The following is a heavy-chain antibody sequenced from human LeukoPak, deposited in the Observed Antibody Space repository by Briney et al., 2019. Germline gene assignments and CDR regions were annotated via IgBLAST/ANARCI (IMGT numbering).Heavy chain of an antibody. D-gene: IGHD6-19*01. J-gene: IGHJ6*04. CDR3: ARDGWYKSYYYYGMDV. CDR2: ISAYNGNT. Sequence: ASVKVSCKASGYTFTSYGISWVRQAPGQGLEWMGRISAYNGNTNCAQKLQGRVTMTTDTSTSTAYMELRSLRSDDTAVYYCARDGWYKSYYYYGMDVWGKGTTVTVSS. V-gene: IGHV1-18*04. CDR1: GYTFTSYG.